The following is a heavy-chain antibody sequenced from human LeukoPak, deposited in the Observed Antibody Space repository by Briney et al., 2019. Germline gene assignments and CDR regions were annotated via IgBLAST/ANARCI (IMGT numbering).Heavy chain of an antibody. V-gene: IGHV3-7*03. CDR2: INHNGNVN. J-gene: IGHJ6*02. CDR3: ARGGGLDV. CDR1: GFTFSSYW. Sequence: GGSLRLSCAASGFTFSSYWMNWARQAPGKGLECVASINHNGNVNYYVDSVKGRFTISRDNAKNSLYLQMSNLRAEDTAVYFCARGGGLDVWGQGATVTVSS. D-gene: IGHD3-16*01.